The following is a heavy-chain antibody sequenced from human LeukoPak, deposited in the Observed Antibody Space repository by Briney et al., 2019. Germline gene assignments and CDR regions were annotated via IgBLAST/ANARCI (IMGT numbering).Heavy chain of an antibody. CDR1: GLPIADFA. CDR3: ARESGKFDY. Sequence: GGSLRLSCVASGLPIADFAMHWVRQAPGKGLEWVSLMSGDGVSTFYADPVKGRFSISRDNSKNSLSLEMNSLRTEDTAMYYCARESGKFDYWGQGTLVAVSS. V-gene: IGHV3-43*02. J-gene: IGHJ4*02. CDR2: MSGDGVST.